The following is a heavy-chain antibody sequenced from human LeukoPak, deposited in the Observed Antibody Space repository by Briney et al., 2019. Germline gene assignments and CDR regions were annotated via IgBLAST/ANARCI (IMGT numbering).Heavy chain of an antibody. CDR3: AKAAVTTRSGAYCHQFDY. CDR1: GFTLSSYA. Sequence: GGSLRLSCAASGFTLSSYAMSWVRQGPGKGLEWVSAISVSGNTYHADYVKGRFTISRDSSKNTLYLQLNSLRAGDAAVYYCAKAAVTTRSGAYCHQFDYWRQGTLVTVS. D-gene: IGHD2-21*01. V-gene: IGHV3-23*01. CDR2: ISVSGNT. J-gene: IGHJ4*02.